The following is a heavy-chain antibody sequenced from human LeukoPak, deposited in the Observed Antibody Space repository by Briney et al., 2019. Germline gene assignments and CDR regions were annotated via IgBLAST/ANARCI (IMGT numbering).Heavy chain of an antibody. V-gene: IGHV3-23*01. CDR1: GFTFSSYA. Sequence: GGSLRLSCAASGFTFSSYAMSWVRQAPGKGLEWVSAISDSGGNTYYADSVKGRFTISRDNSRSTLYLQMNSLRVEDTAVYYCARVSSSFGYYFDYWGQGTLVTVSS. D-gene: IGHD3-10*01. J-gene: IGHJ4*02. CDR2: ISDSGGNT. CDR3: ARVSSSFGYYFDY.